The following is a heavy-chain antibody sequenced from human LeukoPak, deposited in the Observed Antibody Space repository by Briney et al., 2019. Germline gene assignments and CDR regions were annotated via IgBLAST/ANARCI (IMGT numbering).Heavy chain of an antibody. D-gene: IGHD1-20*01. V-gene: IGHV4-34*01. Sequence: SETLSLTCAVYGGSFSGYYWSWIRQPPGKGLEWIGEIYHSGSTNYNPSLKSRVTISVDKSKNQFSLKLSSVTAADTAVYYCAREGNWNVHDYWGQGTLVTVSS. J-gene: IGHJ4*02. CDR2: IYHSGST. CDR3: AREGNWNVHDY. CDR1: GGSFSGYY.